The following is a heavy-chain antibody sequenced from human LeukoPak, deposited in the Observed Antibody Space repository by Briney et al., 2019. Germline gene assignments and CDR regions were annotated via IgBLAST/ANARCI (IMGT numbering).Heavy chain of an antibody. Sequence: GGSLRLSCAASGFSFSHHAMRWGRQAPGKGLEWVSAISGSGGSTYYADSVKGRFTISRDNSKNTLYLQMNSLRAEDTAVYYCAKLALTSRDGNNYWGQGTLVTVSS. CDR2: ISGSGGST. D-gene: IGHD5-24*01. V-gene: IGHV3-23*01. CDR3: AKLALTSRDGNNY. J-gene: IGHJ4*02. CDR1: GFSFSHHA.